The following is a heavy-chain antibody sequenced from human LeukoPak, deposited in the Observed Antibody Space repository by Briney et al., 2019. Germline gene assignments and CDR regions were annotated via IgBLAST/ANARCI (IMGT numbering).Heavy chain of an antibody. CDR2: IDTKSGGT. J-gene: IGHJ4*02. CDR1: GYTFTAYY. CDR3: ASEAFCAGGSCYLHRVAS. Sequence: ASVNVSCRASGYTFTAYYMHWVRQAPGQGLEWMGWIDTKSGGTNYAQKFQGRVTITRDTSIGTGYMELSSLISDDTAVYYCASEAFCAGGSCYLHRVASWGPGTLVTVSS. D-gene: IGHD2-15*01. V-gene: IGHV1-2*02.